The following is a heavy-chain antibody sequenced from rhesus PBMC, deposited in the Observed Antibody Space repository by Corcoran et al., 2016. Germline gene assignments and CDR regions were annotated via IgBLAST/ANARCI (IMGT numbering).Heavy chain of an antibody. CDR3: ARGSLVLLAMSH. CDR2: LYGSSTST. Sequence: QVQLQQWGEGLVKPSETLSLTCAVYGGSISDSYRWSWIRQPPGKGLELIGYLYGSSTSTNYNPSLKSRVTILKDTSKNQFSLKLSSVTAADTAVYYCARGSLVLLAMSHWGQGVLVTVSS. D-gene: IGHD2-2*01. V-gene: IGHV4S10*01. J-gene: IGHJ4*01. CDR1: GGSISDSYR.